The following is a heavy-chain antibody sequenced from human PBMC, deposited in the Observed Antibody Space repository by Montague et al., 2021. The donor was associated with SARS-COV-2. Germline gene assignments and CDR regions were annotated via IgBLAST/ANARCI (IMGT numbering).Heavy chain of an antibody. D-gene: IGHD5-18*01. CDR3: SRTADCGYSYCGCTDALYI. CDR1: GFSLSTSGVG. V-gene: IGHV2-5*01. CDR2: LSWNDDK. Sequence: PALVKPTQTLTLTCTFSGFSLSTSGVGVGWIRHPPGKALEWLALLSWNDDKRYSPSLKSRLTITNDTSKTQVVLTMTNIDPVDTATYYCSRTADCGYSYCGCTDALYIGGQGTMVTDSS. J-gene: IGHJ3*02.